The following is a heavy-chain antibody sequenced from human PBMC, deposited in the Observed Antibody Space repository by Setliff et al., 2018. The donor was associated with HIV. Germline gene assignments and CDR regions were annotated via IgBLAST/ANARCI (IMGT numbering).Heavy chain of an antibody. D-gene: IGHD4-4*01. CDR2: ISSTGNTI. Sequence: GGSLRLSCAASGFTFSDYYMTWVRQAPGKELEWVSYISSTGNTIYYADSVKGRFTISRDNAKNSLYLQMDSLRAEDAAVYYCARTTSNSYRYHYYYSMDVWGQGTTVTVSS. CDR1: GFTFSDYY. V-gene: IGHV3-11*01. CDR3: ARTTSNSYRYHYYYSMDV. J-gene: IGHJ6*02.